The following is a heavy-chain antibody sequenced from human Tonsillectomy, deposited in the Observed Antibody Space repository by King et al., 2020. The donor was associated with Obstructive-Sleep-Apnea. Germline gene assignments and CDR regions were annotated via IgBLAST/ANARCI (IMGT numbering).Heavy chain of an antibody. CDR2: IYWDDDK. CDR3: AHRRGGTYYFDY. J-gene: IGHJ4*02. V-gene: IGHV2-5*02. CDR1: GFSLSTSGVG. D-gene: IGHD1-26*01. Sequence: ITLKESGPTLVKPTQTLTLTCTFSGFSLSTSGVGVGWIRQPPGKALEWLALIYWDDDKRYTPSLKSRLTITKDTSKDQVVLTMTNMDPVDTATYYCAHRRGGTYYFDYWGQGTLVTVSS.